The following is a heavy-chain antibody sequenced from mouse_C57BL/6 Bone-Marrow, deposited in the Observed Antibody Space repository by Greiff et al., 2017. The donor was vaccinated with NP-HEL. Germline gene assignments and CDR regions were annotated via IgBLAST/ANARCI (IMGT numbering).Heavy chain of an antibody. D-gene: IGHD1-1*01. V-gene: IGHV1-36*01. J-gene: IGHJ3*01. CDR1: GFTFTDYY. Sequence: VQLQQSGPVLVKPGPSVKISCKASGFTFTDYYMHWVKQSHGKSLEWIGIVYPYNGGTSYNQKFKGKATLTVDTSSSTAYMELNSLTSEDSAVYCCARWDYGSSYGFAYWGQGTLVTVSA. CDR3: ARWDYGSSYGFAY. CDR2: VYPYNGGT.